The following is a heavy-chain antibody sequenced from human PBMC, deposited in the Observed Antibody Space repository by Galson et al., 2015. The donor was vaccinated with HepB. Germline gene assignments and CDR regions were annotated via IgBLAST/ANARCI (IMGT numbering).Heavy chain of an antibody. V-gene: IGHV1-69*13. D-gene: IGHD4-23*01. CDR3: ARVHRGVTVVYRPNYYYYYYMDV. CDR2: IIPIFGTA. CDR1: GYTFTSYD. J-gene: IGHJ6*03. Sequence: SVKVSCKASGYTFTSYDINWVRQAPGQGLEWMGGIIPIFGTANYAQKFQGRVTITADESTSTAYMELSSLRSEDTAVYYCARVHRGVTVVYRPNYYYYYYMDVWGKGTTVTVSS.